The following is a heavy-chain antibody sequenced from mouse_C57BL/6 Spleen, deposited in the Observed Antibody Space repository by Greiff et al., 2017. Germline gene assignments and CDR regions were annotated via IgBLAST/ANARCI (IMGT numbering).Heavy chain of an antibody. D-gene: IGHD1-1*01. CDR2: IDPSDSYT. J-gene: IGHJ2*01. V-gene: IGHV1-59*01. CDR3: ASNYGSSED. Sequence: QVQLQQPGAELVRPGTSVKLSCKASGYTFTSYWMHWVKQRPGQGLEWIGVIDPSDSYTNYTQQFKGKATLTVDTSSSTAYMQLSSLTSEDSAVYYCASNYGSSEDWGQGTTLTVSS. CDR1: GYTFTSYW.